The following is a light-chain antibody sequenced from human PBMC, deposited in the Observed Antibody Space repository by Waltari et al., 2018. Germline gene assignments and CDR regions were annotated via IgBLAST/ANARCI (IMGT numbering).Light chain of an antibody. V-gene: IGLV3-1*01. J-gene: IGLJ2*01. Sequence: SYELTQPPSVSVSPGQTASITCSGHKMGDKFPSWYQQKPGQSPVLVIYQSTKRPSGIPAGFAGSNSGNSATLTIGGTQAMDEADYYCQAWDTITGGVFGGGTKVTVL. CDR3: QAWDTITGGV. CDR1: KMGDKF. CDR2: QST.